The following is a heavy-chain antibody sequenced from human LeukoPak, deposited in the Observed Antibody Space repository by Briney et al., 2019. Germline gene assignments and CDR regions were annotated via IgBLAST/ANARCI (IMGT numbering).Heavy chain of an antibody. D-gene: IGHD6-13*01. CDR2: MKQDGSEK. CDR1: GFTFSSYW. CDR3: ARVYSSSKHRGPDPPPGY. V-gene: IGHV3-7*01. J-gene: IGHJ4*02. Sequence: PGGSLRLSCAASGFTFSSYWMSWVRQAPGKGLERVANMKQDGSEKYYVDSVKGRFTISRDNAKNSLYLQMNSLRAEDTAVYYCARVYSSSKHRGPDPPPGYWGQGTLVTVSS.